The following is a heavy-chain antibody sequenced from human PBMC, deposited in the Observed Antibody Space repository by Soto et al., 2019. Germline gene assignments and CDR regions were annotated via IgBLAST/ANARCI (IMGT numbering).Heavy chain of an antibody. CDR1: GLMFTDYA. Sequence: GGSLRLSCAASGLMFTDYAMSWVRQAPGKGLEWVSVIYSGGSTYYADSVKGRFTISRDNSKNTLYLQMNSLRAEDTAVYYCARDDYGGNSGYYYGMDVWGQGTTVTVSS. V-gene: IGHV3-53*01. J-gene: IGHJ6*02. CDR2: IYSGGST. CDR3: ARDDYGGNSGYYYGMDV. D-gene: IGHD4-17*01.